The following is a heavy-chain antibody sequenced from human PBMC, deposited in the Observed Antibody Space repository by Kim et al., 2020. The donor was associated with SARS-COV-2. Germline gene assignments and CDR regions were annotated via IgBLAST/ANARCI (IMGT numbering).Heavy chain of an antibody. CDR1: GYTFDTYA. CDR3: AREGSGSSNWLDP. D-gene: IGHD3-10*01. V-gene: IGHV1-3*01. Sequence: ASVKVSCKASGYTFDTYALYWVRQAPGQRFEWMGWINGGNGNTRYSQNFQGRVTITRDTSATTASMELSSLTSKDTAVYYCAREGSGSSNWLDPWGQGTLVTVYS. CDR2: INGGNGNT. J-gene: IGHJ5*02.